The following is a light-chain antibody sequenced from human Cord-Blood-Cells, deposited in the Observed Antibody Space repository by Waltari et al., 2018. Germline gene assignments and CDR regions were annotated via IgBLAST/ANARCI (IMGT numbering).Light chain of an antibody. CDR3: QVWDSSSDHYVV. J-gene: IGLJ2*01. V-gene: IGLV3-21*03. CDR1: NIGSKS. Sequence: SYVLTQPPSVSVAPGKTARITCGGNNIGSKSVHWYQQKPGPGPVLGVYDESDRPSGIPGRFSGSNSGNTATLTISRVEAGDEADYYCQVWDSSSDHYVVFGGGTKLTVL. CDR2: DES.